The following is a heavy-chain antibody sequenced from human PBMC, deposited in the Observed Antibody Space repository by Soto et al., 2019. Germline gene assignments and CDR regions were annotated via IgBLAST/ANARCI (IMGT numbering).Heavy chain of an antibody. CDR2: ISSSSTYI. V-gene: IGHV3-21*01. D-gene: IGHD2-8*01. J-gene: IGHJ4*01. CDR1: GVTFSTYS. Sequence: EVQLVESGGGLVKPGGSLRLSCAASGVTFSTYSMNWVRQAPGKGLEWVSSISSSSTYIYYADSVKGRFTISRDNAKNSLYLQMNSLRAEDTAVYYCASRSCTTGVCPFDSWGHGTLVTVSS. CDR3: ASRSCTTGVCPFDS.